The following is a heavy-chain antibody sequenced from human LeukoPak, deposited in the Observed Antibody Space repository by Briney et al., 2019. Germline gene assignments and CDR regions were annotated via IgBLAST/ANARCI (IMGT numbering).Heavy chain of an antibody. CDR1: GGSFSGYY. CDR2: INHSGST. CDR3: ARDGDSSSSQRDYDY. V-gene: IGHV4-34*01. Sequence: SETLSLTCAVYGGSFSGYYWSWIRQPPGKGLEWIGEINHSGSTNYNPSLKSRVTISVDTSKNQFSLKLSSVTAADTAVYYCARDGDSSSSQRDYDYWGQGTLVTVPS. J-gene: IGHJ4*02. D-gene: IGHD6-13*01.